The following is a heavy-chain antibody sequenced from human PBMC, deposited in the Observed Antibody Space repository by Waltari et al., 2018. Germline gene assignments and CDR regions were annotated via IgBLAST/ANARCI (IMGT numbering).Heavy chain of an antibody. CDR2: INHSGST. V-gene: IGHV4-34*01. CDR3: AVVPAAIGYYGMDV. D-gene: IGHD2-2*01. Sequence: QVQLQQWGAGLLKPSETLSLTCAVYGGSFSGYYWSWIRQPPGKGLEWIGEINHSGSTNYNPSLKSRVTISVDTSKNQFSLKLSSVTAADTAVYYCAVVPAAIGYYGMDVWGQETTVTVSS. CDR1: GGSFSGYY. J-gene: IGHJ6*02.